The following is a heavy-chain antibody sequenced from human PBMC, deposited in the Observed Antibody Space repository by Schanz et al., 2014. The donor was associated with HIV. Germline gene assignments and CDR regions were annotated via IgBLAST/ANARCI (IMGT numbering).Heavy chain of an antibody. Sequence: QVQLVQSGAEVKKTGSSMKVSCKASGGTFINYAFSWVRQAPGQGLEWMGGIIPLFGTSNYAQKFQGRATITADESTSTAYMELSSLRSEDTAVYYCARDSPVAAGTLDYWGQGTLVTVSS. CDR2: IIPLFGTS. CDR3: ARDSPVAAGTLDY. J-gene: IGHJ4*02. V-gene: IGHV1-69*01. D-gene: IGHD6-13*01. CDR1: GGTFINYA.